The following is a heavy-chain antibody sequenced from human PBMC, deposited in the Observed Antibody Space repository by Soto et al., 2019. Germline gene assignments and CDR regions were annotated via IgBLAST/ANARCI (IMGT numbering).Heavy chain of an antibody. CDR1: GYSFANYD. Sequence: GASVKGSCKASGYSFANYDINWVRQATGRGLEWMGWMNPDSGNTGYAQKFQGRVTMTRDTSSSTAYMELSSLRSDDTAVYFCAKTYCNSAPCYTGIFHSWGQATLGTVS. V-gene: IGHV1-8*01. CDR2: MNPDSGNT. D-gene: IGHD2-2*02. J-gene: IGHJ4*02. CDR3: AKTYCNSAPCYTGIFHS.